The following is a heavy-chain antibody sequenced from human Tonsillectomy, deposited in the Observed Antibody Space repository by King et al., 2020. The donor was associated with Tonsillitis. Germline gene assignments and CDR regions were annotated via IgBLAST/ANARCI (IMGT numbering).Heavy chain of an antibody. Sequence: QLQESGPGLVKPSETLSLTCTVSGGSFSGSRYFWGWIRQPPGKGLEWIGNIHYTGRTYYNPSLKSRVTISLDTSKNPFSLKLSSVTAAATAVYYCAGCGVLWFGEPRDWGQGTLVTVSS. V-gene: IGHV4-39*07. CDR3: AGCGVLWFGEPRD. D-gene: IGHD3-10*01. J-gene: IGHJ4*02. CDR1: GGSFSGSRYF. CDR2: IHYTGRT.